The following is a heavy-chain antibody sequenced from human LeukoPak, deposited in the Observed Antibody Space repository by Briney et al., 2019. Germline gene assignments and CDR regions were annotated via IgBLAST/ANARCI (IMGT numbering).Heavy chain of an antibody. CDR1: GYSISSGYY. CDR2: IYHSGST. Sequence: SETLSLTCTISGYSISSGYYWGWIRQPPGKGLEWIGSIYHSGSTYYNPSLKSRVTISPDTSENQFSLKLSSVAAADTAVYYCARDLYSSGWGYFDYWGQGTLVTVSS. CDR3: ARDLYSSGWGYFDY. D-gene: IGHD6-19*01. V-gene: IGHV4-38-2*02. J-gene: IGHJ4*02.